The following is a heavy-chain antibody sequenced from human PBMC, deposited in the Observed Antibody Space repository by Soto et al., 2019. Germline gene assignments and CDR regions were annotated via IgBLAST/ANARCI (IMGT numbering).Heavy chain of an antibody. CDR3: ARDPFEYYYASSGPNWFDP. Sequence: ASVKVSCKASGYTFTSYGISWVRQAPGQGLEWMGWISAYNGNTNYAQKLQGRVTMTTDTSTSTAYMELRSLRSDDTAVYYCARDPFEYYYASSGPNWFDPWRQGTLVTVSS. D-gene: IGHD3-22*01. CDR2: ISAYNGNT. J-gene: IGHJ5*02. CDR1: GYTFTSYG. V-gene: IGHV1-18*01.